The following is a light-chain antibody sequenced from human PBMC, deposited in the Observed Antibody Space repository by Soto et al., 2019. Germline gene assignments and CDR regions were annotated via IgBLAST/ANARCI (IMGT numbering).Light chain of an antibody. V-gene: IGKV3-11*01. Sequence: EIVLTQSPAILSVSPGERATLSCRASQSVSSYLTWYQQKPGQAPSLLIYAASTMATGIPARFSGSGSGTDFTLTISSLEPEDSAVYYCQQRSDSPITFGGGTKVEIK. CDR1: QSVSSY. J-gene: IGKJ4*01. CDR3: QQRSDSPIT. CDR2: AAS.